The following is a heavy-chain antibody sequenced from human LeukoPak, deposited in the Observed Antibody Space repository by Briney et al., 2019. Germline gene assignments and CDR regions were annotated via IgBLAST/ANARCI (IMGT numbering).Heavy chain of an antibody. D-gene: IGHD3-10*01. Sequence: GGSLRLSCAASGFTFSSYSMNWVRQAPGKGLEWVSSISSSSSYIYYADSVKGRFTISRDNAKNSLYLQMNSLRAEDTAVYYCARERRGSESKWDNWFDPWGQGTLDTVSS. J-gene: IGHJ5*02. CDR1: GFTFSSYS. CDR2: ISSSSSYI. CDR3: ARERRGSESKWDNWFDP. V-gene: IGHV3-21*01.